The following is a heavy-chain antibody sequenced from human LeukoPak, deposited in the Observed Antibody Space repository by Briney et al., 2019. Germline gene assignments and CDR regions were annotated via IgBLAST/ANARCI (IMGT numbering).Heavy chain of an antibody. CDR2: IYFSGST. V-gene: IGHV4-4*07. CDR1: GGSIRSYY. D-gene: IGHD6-6*01. J-gene: IGHJ4*02. Sequence: SETLSLTCTVSGGSIRSYYWSWIRQPAGKGLEWIGRIYFSGSTDYNPSLRSRLTMSVDTSKNQFSLKLSSVTAADTAVYYCAREGSMTARPFVSIDYWGQGTLVTVSS. CDR3: AREGSMTARPFVSIDY.